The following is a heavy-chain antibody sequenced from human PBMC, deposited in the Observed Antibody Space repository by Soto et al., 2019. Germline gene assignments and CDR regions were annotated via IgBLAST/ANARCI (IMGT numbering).Heavy chain of an antibody. J-gene: IGHJ5*02. CDR3: SYSPTTVGTPSCLLDP. Sequence: RSIKEKSVGCIREPPGKALEWLALIYWHDGKRYNPSLKTRLTITKDTSKNQVVLRLTNMDPVDTATYYCSYSPTTVGTPSCLLDPWGKRTPVTVS. D-gene: IGHD2-21*02. CDR1: RSIKEKS. V-gene: IGHV2-5*01. CDR2: IYWHDGK.